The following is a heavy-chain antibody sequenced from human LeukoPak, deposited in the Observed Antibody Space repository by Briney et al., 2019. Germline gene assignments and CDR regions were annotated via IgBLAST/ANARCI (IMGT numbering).Heavy chain of an antibody. Sequence: GASVKVSCKASGYTFTSYGISWVRQAPGQGLEWMGWISTYNGNTNYAQKFQGRVTMTTDTSTSTTYMELRSLKSDDTAVYYCARVAPTTVTIWGSDPWGQGTLVTVSS. D-gene: IGHD4-17*01. CDR1: GYTFTSYG. CDR3: ARVAPTTVTIWGSDP. CDR2: ISTYNGNT. V-gene: IGHV1-18*01. J-gene: IGHJ5*02.